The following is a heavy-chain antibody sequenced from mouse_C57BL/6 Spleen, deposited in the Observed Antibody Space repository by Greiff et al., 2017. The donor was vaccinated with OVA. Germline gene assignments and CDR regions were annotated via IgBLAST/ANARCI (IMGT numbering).Heavy chain of an antibody. D-gene: IGHD2-5*01. Sequence: QVQLQQPGAELVRPGSSVKLSCKASGYTFTSYWMHWVKQRPIQGLEWIGNIDPSDSETHYNQKFKDKATLTVDKSSSTAYMQLSSLTSEDSAVYDCAKGSNYGNYLDYWGQGTTLTVSS. CDR2: IDPSDSET. CDR3: AKGSNYGNYLDY. CDR1: GYTFTSYW. J-gene: IGHJ2*01. V-gene: IGHV1-52*01.